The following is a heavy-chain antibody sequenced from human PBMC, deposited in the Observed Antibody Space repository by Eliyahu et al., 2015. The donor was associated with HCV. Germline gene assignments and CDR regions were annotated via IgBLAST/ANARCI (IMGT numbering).Heavy chain of an antibody. V-gene: IGHV3-49*03. D-gene: IGHD4-17*01. CDR2: IRSKAYGGTT. J-gene: IGHJ4*02. CDR3: TRVRVDYAWLFDY. CDR1: GFTFGDYA. Sequence: EVQLVESGGGLVQPGRSLRLSCTASGFTFGDYAMSWFRQAPGKGLEWVGFIRSKAYGGTTEYAASVKGRFTISRDDSKSIAYLQMNSLKTEDTAVYYCTRVRVDYAWLFDYWGQGTLVTVSS.